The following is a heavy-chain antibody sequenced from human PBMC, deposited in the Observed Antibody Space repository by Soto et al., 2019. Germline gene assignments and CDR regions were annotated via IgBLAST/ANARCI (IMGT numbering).Heavy chain of an antibody. CDR2: INSDGSST. Sequence: EVQLVESGGGLVQPGGSLRLSCAASGFSFSSNWMHWVRQTPGKGLMWVSHINSDGSSTSYADSVKGRFSISRYNAKNTLYLQMDSLRGEDTAVYSCARGGTSAACPSWGQGTLVTVSS. CDR1: GFSFSSNW. D-gene: IGHD1-1*01. CDR3: ARGGTSAACPS. J-gene: IGHJ5*02. V-gene: IGHV3-74*02.